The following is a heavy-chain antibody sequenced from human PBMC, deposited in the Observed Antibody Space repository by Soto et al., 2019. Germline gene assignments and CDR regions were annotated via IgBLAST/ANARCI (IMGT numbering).Heavy chain of an antibody. D-gene: IGHD2-21*01. CDR1: GFTFSSYG. Sequence: QVQLVESGGGVVQPGRSLRLSCAASGFTFSSYGMHWVRQAPGKGLEWVAVISYDGSNKYYADSVKGRFTISRDNSKNTLYLQMNSLRAEDTAVYYCAKDQFEGDSHAFDYWGQGTLVTVSS. J-gene: IGHJ4*02. CDR3: AKDQFEGDSHAFDY. V-gene: IGHV3-30*18. CDR2: ISYDGSNK.